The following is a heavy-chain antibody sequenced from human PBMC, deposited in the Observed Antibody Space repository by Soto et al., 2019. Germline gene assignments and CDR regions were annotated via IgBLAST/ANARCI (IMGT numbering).Heavy chain of an antibody. J-gene: IGHJ3*02. CDR1: GYTLTELS. CDR3: ATRGENMNYDFWSGSVPEAFDI. CDR2: FDPEDGET. D-gene: IGHD3-3*01. Sequence: ASVKVSCKVSGYTLTELSMHWVRQAPGKGLEWMGGFDPEDGETIYAQKFQGRVTMTEDTSTDTAYMELSSLRSEDTAVYYCATRGENMNYDFWSGSVPEAFDIWGQGTVVTVSS. V-gene: IGHV1-24*01.